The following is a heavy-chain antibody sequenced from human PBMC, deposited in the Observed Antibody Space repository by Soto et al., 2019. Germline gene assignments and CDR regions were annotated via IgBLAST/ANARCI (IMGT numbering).Heavy chain of an antibody. J-gene: IGHJ4*02. Sequence: QVQLQESGPGLVKPSGTLFLTCAVSGGSISSSNWWSWVRQPPGKGLEWIGEIYHSGSTNYNPSLTSRFTISVDKSKNQFSLKLSPVTAADTAVYYCARRWGTWTGYYFDYWGQGTLVTVSS. CDR1: GGSISSSNW. D-gene: IGHD3-3*01. V-gene: IGHV4-4*02. CDR3: ARRWGTWTGYYFDY. CDR2: IYHSGST.